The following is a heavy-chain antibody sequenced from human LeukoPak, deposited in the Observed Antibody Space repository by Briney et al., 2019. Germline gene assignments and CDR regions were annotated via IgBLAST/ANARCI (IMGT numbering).Heavy chain of an antibody. CDR3: ARGRRSYEPPRFDY. CDR2: INHSGST. CDR1: GGSFSGYY. Sequence: SETLSLTCAVYGGSFSGYYWSWIRQPPGKGLEWIGGINHSGSTNYNPSLKSRVTISVDTSKNQFSLKLSSVTAADTAVYYCARGRRSYEPPRFDYWGQGTLVTVSS. J-gene: IGHJ4*02. D-gene: IGHD5-18*01. V-gene: IGHV4-34*01.